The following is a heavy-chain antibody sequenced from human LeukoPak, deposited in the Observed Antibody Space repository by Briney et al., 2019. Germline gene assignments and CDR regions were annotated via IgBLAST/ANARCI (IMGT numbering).Heavy chain of an antibody. D-gene: IGHD1-26*01. Sequence: GGSLRLSCAASGFTFSVYAMSWVRQAPGKGLEWVSGISGSGANTHYADSVKGRFTISRDSSKNTLYLQMNSLRAEDTATYYCAKDASGSYCPDYWGQGTPVTVSS. CDR1: GFTFSVYA. V-gene: IGHV3-23*01. J-gene: IGHJ4*02. CDR3: AKDASGSYCPDY. CDR2: ISGSGANT.